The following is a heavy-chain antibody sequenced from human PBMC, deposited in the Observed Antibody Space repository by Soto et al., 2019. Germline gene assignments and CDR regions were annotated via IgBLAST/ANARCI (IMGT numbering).Heavy chain of an antibody. CDR1: GFTFSTYA. J-gene: IGHJ6*02. Sequence: EVQLLESGGGLVQPGGSLRLSCAASGFTFSTYAMNWVRQAPGNGLEWVSAISGSGGSIHYADSVKGRFTISRDNSKNTLYLEMNSPRGEDEAVYHCVKGYWKGDVWGQGTTVTVSS. CDR2: ISGSGGSI. CDR3: VKGYWKGDV. V-gene: IGHV3-23*01. D-gene: IGHD1-1*01.